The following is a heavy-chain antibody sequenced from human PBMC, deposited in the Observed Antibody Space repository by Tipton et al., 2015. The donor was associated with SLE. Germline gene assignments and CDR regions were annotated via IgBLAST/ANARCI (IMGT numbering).Heavy chain of an antibody. Sequence: TLSLTCAVYGGSFSGYYWSWIRQPPGKGLEWIGEINHSGSTYFNPSLKSRVSISVDTSMNQFSLKLNSVTAADAAIYYCARQMAGGDHGSWYFDLWGRGTLVTVSS. CDR2: INHSGST. D-gene: IGHD5-24*01. V-gene: IGHV4-34*01. J-gene: IGHJ2*01. CDR1: GGSFSGYY. CDR3: ARQMAGGDHGSWYFDL.